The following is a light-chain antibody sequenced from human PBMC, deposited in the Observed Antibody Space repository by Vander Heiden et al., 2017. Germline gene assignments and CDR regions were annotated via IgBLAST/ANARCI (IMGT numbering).Light chain of an antibody. J-gene: IGKJ4*01. V-gene: IGKV1-39*01. CDR3: QQSYSSPLT. CDR1: QSISSY. CDR2: AAS. Sequence: IPMTHSPASLSASVGDRVTITCRASQSISSYLNWYQQKPGKAPKLLIYAASSLQSGVPSRFSGSGSGTEFTLTISSLQPEDFATYYCQQSYSSPLTFGGGTKVEIK.